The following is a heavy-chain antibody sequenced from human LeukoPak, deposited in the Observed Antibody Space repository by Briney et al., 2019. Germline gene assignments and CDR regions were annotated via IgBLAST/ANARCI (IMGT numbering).Heavy chain of an antibody. Sequence: SETLSLTCAVYGGSFGGYYWSWIRQPPGKGLEWIGEINHSGSTNYNPSLKSRVTISVDTSKNQFSLKLSSVTAADTAVYYCARGRSSGWYLRYYYMDVWGKGTTVTVSS. CDR2: INHSGST. V-gene: IGHV4-34*01. CDR1: GGSFGGYY. J-gene: IGHJ6*03. CDR3: ARGRSSGWYLRYYYMDV. D-gene: IGHD6-19*01.